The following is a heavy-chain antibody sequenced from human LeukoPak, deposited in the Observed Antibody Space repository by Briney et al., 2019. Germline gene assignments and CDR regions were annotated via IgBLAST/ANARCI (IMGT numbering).Heavy chain of an antibody. V-gene: IGHV1-69*05. CDR2: IIPIFGTA. J-gene: IGHJ4*02. CDR3: ARRSPEGSSGYDY. Sequence: SVKVSCKASGGTFSSYAISWVRRAPGQGHEWMGGIIPIFGTANYAQKFQGRVTITTDESTSTAYMELSSLRSEDTAVYYCARRSPEGSSGYDYWGQGTLVTVSS. CDR1: GGTFSSYA. D-gene: IGHD6-6*01.